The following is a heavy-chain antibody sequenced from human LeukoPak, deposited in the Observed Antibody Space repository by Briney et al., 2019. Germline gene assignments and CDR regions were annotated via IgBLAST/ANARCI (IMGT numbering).Heavy chain of an antibody. D-gene: IGHD6-19*01. J-gene: IGHJ5*02. CDR2: IYYSGST. CDR3: ARRIRAPYSSGWLNWFDP. CDR1: GGSISSYY. Sequence: PSETLSLTCTVSGGSISSYYWSWIRQPPGKGLEWIGYIYYSGSTNYNPSLKSRVTISVDTSKNQFSLKLSSVTAADTAVYYCARRIRAPYSSGWLNWFDPWGQGTLVTVSS. V-gene: IGHV4-59*08.